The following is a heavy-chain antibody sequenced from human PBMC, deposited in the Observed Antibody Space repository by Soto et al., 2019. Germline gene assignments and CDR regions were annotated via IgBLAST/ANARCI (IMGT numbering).Heavy chain of an antibody. CDR1: GFTFNNYA. CDR3: AKPSAYGDFAGSFDS. Sequence: GGSLRLSCVASGFTFNNYAMNWVRQAPGKGLEWVSNIGGRGGNTFYADPMRGRFTISRDNSKNTVYLQMNNLRVDDSATYYCAKPSAYGDFAGSFDSWGQGTLVTVSS. J-gene: IGHJ4*02. V-gene: IGHV3-23*01. CDR2: IGGRGGNT. D-gene: IGHD4-17*01.